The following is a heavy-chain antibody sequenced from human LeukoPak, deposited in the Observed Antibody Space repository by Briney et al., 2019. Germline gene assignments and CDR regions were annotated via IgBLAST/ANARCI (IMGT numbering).Heavy chain of an antibody. Sequence: PSETLSLTCTVSGGSISGNYWSWIRQPPGQGLEWIAYIHSNGYTNYNPSLKSRITISVDTANNQFSLKVPSVIASDTAVVYFGKRQGPISGTYDYSDPWGQEALVTVSS. CDR3: GKRQGPISGTYDYSDP. V-gene: IGHV4-4*09. CDR1: GGSISGNY. CDR2: IHSNGYT. J-gene: IGHJ5*02. D-gene: IGHD1-26*01.